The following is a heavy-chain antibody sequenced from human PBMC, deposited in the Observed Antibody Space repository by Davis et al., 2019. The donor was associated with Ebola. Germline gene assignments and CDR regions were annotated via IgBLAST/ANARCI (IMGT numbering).Heavy chain of an antibody. CDR3: ARAQFPTTSDH. Sequence: AASVKVSCKASGYTFTSYGISWVRQAPGQGLEWMGWISAYNGNTNYAQKLQGRVTMTTDTSTSTAYMEVGSLTSDDTAVYYCARAQFPTTSDHWGPGTLVTVSS. V-gene: IGHV1-18*01. CDR1: GYTFTSYG. D-gene: IGHD1-1*01. CDR2: ISAYNGNT. J-gene: IGHJ4*02.